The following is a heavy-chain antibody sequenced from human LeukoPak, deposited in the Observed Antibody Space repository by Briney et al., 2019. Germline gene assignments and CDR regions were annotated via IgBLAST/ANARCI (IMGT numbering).Heavy chain of an antibody. CDR3: ARAEQQLGNDAFHI. CDR1: GGSISSGDYY. D-gene: IGHD6-13*01. J-gene: IGHJ3*02. CDR2: ISYSGST. V-gene: IGHV4-31*03. Sequence: PSQTLSLTCTVSGGSISSGDYYWSWIRQHPGKGLERIGCISYSGSTNYNPSLKSRVSISVDTSKNQFSLKLSSVTAADTAVYYCARAEQQLGNDAFHIWGQGTMVTVSS.